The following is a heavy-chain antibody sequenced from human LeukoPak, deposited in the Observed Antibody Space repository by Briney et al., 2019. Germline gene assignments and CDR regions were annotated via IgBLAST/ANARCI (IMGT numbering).Heavy chain of an antibody. J-gene: IGHJ4*02. CDR1: GGSFSGYY. V-gene: IGHV4-34*01. CDR3: ARDDPRYCSGGSCFDY. CDR2: INHSGST. Sequence: SETLSLTCAVYGGSFSGYYWSWIRQPPGKGLEWIGEINHSGSTNYNPSLKSRVTISVDTSKNQFSLKLSSVTAEDTAVYYCARDDPRYCSGGSCFDYWGQGTLVTVSS. D-gene: IGHD2-15*01.